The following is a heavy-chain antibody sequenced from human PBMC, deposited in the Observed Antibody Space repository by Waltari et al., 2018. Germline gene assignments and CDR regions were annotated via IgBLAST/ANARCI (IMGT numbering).Heavy chain of an antibody. Sequence: QLQLQESGPGLVKPSETLSLTRTVSGGSLSSSSYYWGWIRQPPGKGLEWIGSIYYSGSTYYNPSLKSRVTISVDTSKNQFSLKLSSVTAADTAVYYCARQTWIQLWLYAFDIWGQGTMVTVSS. CDR2: IYYSGST. CDR3: ARQTWIQLWLYAFDI. D-gene: IGHD5-18*01. J-gene: IGHJ3*02. V-gene: IGHV4-39*01. CDR1: GGSLSSSSYY.